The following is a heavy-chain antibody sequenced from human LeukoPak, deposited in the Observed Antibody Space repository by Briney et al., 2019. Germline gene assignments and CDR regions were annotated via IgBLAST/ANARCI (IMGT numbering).Heavy chain of an antibody. Sequence: PGGSLRLSCAASGFTFSSYGMHWVRQAPGKGLEWVAVISYDGSNKYYADSVKGRFTISRDNSKNTLYLQMNSLRAEDTAVYYCAKDLTVTTPYYFDYWGQGTLVTVSS. J-gene: IGHJ4*02. CDR3: AKDLTVTTPYYFDY. CDR2: ISYDGSNK. CDR1: GFTFSSYG. V-gene: IGHV3-30*18. D-gene: IGHD4-17*01.